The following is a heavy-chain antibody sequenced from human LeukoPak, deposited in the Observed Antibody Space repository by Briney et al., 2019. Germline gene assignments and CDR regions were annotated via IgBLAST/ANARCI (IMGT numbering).Heavy chain of an antibody. CDR3: ASYSSSSGSNYYYYMDV. Sequence: PSETLSLTYTVSGYSISSGYYWGWIRPPPGKGLEWIGSIYHSGSTYYNPSLKSRVTISVDTSKNQFSLKLSSVTAADTAVYYCASYSSSSGSNYYYYMDVWGKGTTVTVSS. V-gene: IGHV4-38-2*02. D-gene: IGHD6-6*01. J-gene: IGHJ6*03. CDR1: GYSISSGYY. CDR2: IYHSGST.